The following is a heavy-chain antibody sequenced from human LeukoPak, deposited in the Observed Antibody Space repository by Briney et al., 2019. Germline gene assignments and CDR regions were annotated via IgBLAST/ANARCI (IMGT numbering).Heavy chain of an antibody. CDR3: AKEAGIQQWVHWFEP. CDR1: GFTFSSYG. D-gene: IGHD5-18*01. Sequence: GGSLRLSCAASGFTFSSYGMHWVRQAPSKGLEWVAVIWYDGSNKYYADSLQGRFTISRDNSKNTLYLQMNSLRADDTAVYYCAKEAGIQQWVHWFEPWGQVTMVTACS. V-gene: IGHV3-33*06. CDR2: IWYDGSNK. J-gene: IGHJ5*02.